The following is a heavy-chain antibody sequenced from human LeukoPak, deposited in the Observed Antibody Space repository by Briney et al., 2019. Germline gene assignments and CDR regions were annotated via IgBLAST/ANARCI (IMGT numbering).Heavy chain of an antibody. J-gene: IGHJ4*02. V-gene: IGHV4-59*12. D-gene: IGHD1-14*01. CDR2: FYYRGSA. Sequence: SETLSLTCTVSGGSISSYYWSWIRQPPGKGLEWIGYFYYRGSANYNPSLKSRVTISLDTSKNQFSLRLRSVTAADTAVYYCARHSGTLGYFDYWGQGTRVTVSS. CDR3: ARHSGTLGYFDY. CDR1: GGSISSYY.